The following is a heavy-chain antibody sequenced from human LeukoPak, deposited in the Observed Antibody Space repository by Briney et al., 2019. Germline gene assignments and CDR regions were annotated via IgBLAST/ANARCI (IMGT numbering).Heavy chain of an antibody. CDR2: VHYSGTT. D-gene: IGHD4-17*01. J-gene: IGHJ4*02. CDR3: ATGYGDFRVEGRYFYS. Sequence: PSETLSLTCTVSGGSISSYDWSWVRQPPWKGLEFIGHVHYSGTTNYNPSLRSRVTTSIDTSKKHFFLKLKSVTAADTAVYYCATGYGDFRVEGRYFYSWGQGTLVTVSS. CDR1: GGSISSYD. V-gene: IGHV4-59*01.